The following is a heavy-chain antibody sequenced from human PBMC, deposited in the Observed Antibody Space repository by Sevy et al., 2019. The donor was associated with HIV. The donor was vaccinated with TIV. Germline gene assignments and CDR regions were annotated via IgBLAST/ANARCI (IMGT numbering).Heavy chain of an antibody. CDR2: ISSISSTK. Sequence: GGSLRLSCVASGFTFSSYSMNWVRQAPGKGLEWVSYISSISSTKNYADSVKGGFSISRDNAKNFLFLQMNGLRDEDTAVYYCAGEVISYRDVSAIVDNCGQGTLVTVSS. D-gene: IGHD4-17*01. V-gene: IGHV3-48*02. CDR1: GFTFSSYS. J-gene: IGHJ4*02. CDR3: AGEVISYRDVSAIVDN.